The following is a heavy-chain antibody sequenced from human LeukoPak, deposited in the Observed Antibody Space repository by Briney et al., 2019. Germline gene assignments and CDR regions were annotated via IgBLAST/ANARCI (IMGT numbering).Heavy chain of an antibody. CDR1: GYTFTGYY. CDR3: ASTTFGVVITPGDYYYYMDV. CDR2: INPNSGGT. Sequence: ASVKVSCKASGYTFTGYYMHWVRQAPGQGLEWMGWINPNSGGTNYAQKFQGRVTMTRDTSISTAYMELSRLRSDDTAVYYCASTTFGVVITPGDYYYYMDVWGKGTTVTVSS. V-gene: IGHV1-2*02. D-gene: IGHD3-3*01. J-gene: IGHJ6*03.